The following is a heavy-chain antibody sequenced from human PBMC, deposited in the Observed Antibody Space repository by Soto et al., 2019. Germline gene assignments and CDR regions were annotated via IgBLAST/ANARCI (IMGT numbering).Heavy chain of an antibody. Sequence: EVQLVESGGGLVQPGGSLRLSCAASGFTFSSYSMNWVRQAPGKGLEWVSYISSSSSTIYYADSVKGRFTISRDNAKNSLYLQMNSLRDEDTAVYYCAIGIYYDSSSPYHWGQGTLVTVSS. CDR2: ISSSSSTI. D-gene: IGHD3-22*01. CDR1: GFTFSSYS. CDR3: AIGIYYDSSSPYH. V-gene: IGHV3-48*02. J-gene: IGHJ5*02.